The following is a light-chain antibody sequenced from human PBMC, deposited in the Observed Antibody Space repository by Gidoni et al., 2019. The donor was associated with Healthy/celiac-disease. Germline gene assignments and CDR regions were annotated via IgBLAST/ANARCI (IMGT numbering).Light chain of an antibody. J-gene: IGKJ2*01. Sequence: SQSISSWLAWYQQKPGKAPKLLIYKASSLESGVPSRFSGSGSGTEFTLTISSLQPDDFATYYCQQNNSYSPYTFGQGTKLEIK. V-gene: IGKV1-5*03. CDR3: QQNNSYSPYT. CDR2: KAS. CDR1: QSISSW.